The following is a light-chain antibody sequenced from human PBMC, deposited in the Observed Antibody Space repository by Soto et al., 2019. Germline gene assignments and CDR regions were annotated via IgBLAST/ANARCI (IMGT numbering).Light chain of an antibody. CDR1: QSISSY. Sequence: DIQMTQSPSSLSASVGDRVTITCRASQSISSYLNWYQQKPGKAPKLLIYATSSLQSGVPSRFSGSGSGTDFTLTISSLQPEDFATYYWQQRYSTLFGPGTKVDIK. V-gene: IGKV1-39*01. J-gene: IGKJ3*01. CDR2: ATS. CDR3: QQRYSTL.